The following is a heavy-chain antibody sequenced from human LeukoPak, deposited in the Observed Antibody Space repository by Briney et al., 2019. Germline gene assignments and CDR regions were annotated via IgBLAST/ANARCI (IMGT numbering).Heavy chain of an antibody. CDR2: TSPKSGDR. J-gene: IGHJ4*02. D-gene: IGHD4-17*01. CDR1: GYTFTDHF. V-gene: IGHV1-2*02. Sequence: ASVKVSCKISGYTFTDHFIHWVRQAPGQGLEWMGWTSPKSGDRKCTQKFQGRVTMTRDTSISTVYMELDRLTFDDTAVYFCARDNYGTLDYWGQGSLVTVSS. CDR3: ARDNYGTLDY.